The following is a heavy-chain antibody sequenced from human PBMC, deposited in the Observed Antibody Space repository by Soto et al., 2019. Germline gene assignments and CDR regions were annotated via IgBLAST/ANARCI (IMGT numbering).Heavy chain of an antibody. CDR1: GYSISSSNW. CDR2: IYYSGTT. D-gene: IGHD1-26*01. Sequence: QVQLQESGPGLVKPSDTLSLTCAVSGYSISSSNWWGWIRQPPGKGLEWIGYIYYSGTTYYNPSLTSRPTISVATSKHQCSRKLTSVTAVDTAVYYGARREIQGPIDYWGQGTLVTVSS. V-gene: IGHV4-28*01. J-gene: IGHJ4*02. CDR3: ARREIQGPIDY.